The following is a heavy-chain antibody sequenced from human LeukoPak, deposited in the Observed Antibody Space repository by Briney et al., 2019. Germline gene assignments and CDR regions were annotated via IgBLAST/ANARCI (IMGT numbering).Heavy chain of an antibody. Sequence: GGSLRLSCAASGFTFSSYWMHWVRQAPGKGLVWVSRINSDGSSTSYADSVKGRFTISRDNAKNTLYLQMNSRRAGDTAVYYCARDQLDYGDYPPLLLWGQGTLVSVSS. V-gene: IGHV3-74*01. J-gene: IGHJ4*02. CDR2: INSDGSST. CDR1: GFTFSSYW. CDR3: ARDQLDYGDYPPLLL. D-gene: IGHD4-17*01.